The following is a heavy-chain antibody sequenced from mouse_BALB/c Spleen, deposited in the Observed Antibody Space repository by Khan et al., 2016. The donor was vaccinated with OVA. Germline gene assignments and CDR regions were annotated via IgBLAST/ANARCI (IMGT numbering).Heavy chain of an antibody. CDR3: ARVYGGDFDY. Sequence: EVQLVESGPGLVKPSQSLSLTCTVTGYSITTDYAWNWIRPFPGNKLEWMGYISYSGNTKYNPSPKSRISIPRDTSKNKFFLQLKSVTTEDTARYYCARVYGGDFDYWGQGTTLTVSS. CDR2: ISYSGNT. D-gene: IGHD1-1*01. J-gene: IGHJ2*01. V-gene: IGHV3-2*02. CDR1: GYSITTDYA.